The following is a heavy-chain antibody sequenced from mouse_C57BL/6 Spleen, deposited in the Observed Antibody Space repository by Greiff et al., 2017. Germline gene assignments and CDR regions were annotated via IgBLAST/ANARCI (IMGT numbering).Heavy chain of an antibody. CDR2: INPSNGGT. V-gene: IGHV1-53*01. CDR3: AREGYRTAQAGGAMDY. J-gene: IGHJ4*01. Sequence: QVQLQQPGTELVQPGASVKLSCEASGYTFTSYWMHWVKQRPGQGLEWIGNINPSNGGTNYNEKFKSKATLTVDKSSSTAYMQLSSLTSEDSAVYDCAREGYRTAQAGGAMDYWGQGTSVTVSS. CDR1: GYTFTSYW. D-gene: IGHD3-2*02.